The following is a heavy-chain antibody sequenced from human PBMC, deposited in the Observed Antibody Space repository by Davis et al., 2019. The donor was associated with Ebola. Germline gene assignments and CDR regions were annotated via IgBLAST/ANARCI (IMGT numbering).Heavy chain of an antibody. CDR1: GYTFPGYY. CDR3: ARAQFPTTSDH. Sequence: AASVKVSCKSTGYTFPGYYMHSVRQAPGQGLAWMGRINPKSGGTNYAQNVQDRVTMTTDTSTSTAYMEVGILRSDDTAVYYGARAQFPTTSDHWGQGTLITVSS. J-gene: IGHJ4*02. V-gene: IGHV1-2*06. D-gene: IGHD1-1*01. CDR2: INPKSGGT.